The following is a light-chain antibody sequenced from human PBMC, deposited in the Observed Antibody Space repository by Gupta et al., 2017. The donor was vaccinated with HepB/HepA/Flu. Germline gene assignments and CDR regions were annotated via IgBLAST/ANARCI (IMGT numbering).Light chain of an antibody. J-gene: IGKJ5*01. CDR1: QGINSY. V-gene: IGKV1-9*01. Sequence: DIQLTQSPSFLSASVGDTVTITCRASQGINSYLAWYQQKPGTAPRLLIYAASTLQSGVPSRFSGSGSGAEFTLTISSLQSEDFATYHCQQFNSYPVTFGQGTRLEIK. CDR3: QQFNSYPVT. CDR2: AAS.